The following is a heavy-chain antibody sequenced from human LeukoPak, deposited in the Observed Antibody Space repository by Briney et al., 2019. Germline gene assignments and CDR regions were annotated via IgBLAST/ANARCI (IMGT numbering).Heavy chain of an antibody. CDR1: GFTFSSYA. CDR3: ATKGDSTWYFDY. D-gene: IGHD6-13*01. CDR2: TSGSGATT. Sequence: GGSLRLSCAASGFTFSSYAMSWVRQAPGKGLEWVLATSGSGATTYYADSVKGRFTISRDNSKNLLYQQMNSLRAEDTAVYYCATKGDSTWYFDYWGQGTLVTVSS. V-gene: IGHV3-23*01. J-gene: IGHJ4*02.